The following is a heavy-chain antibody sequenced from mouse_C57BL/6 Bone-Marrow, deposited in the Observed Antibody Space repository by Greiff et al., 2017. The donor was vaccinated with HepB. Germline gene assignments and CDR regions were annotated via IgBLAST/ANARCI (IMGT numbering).Heavy chain of an antibody. CDR1: GYSFTDYN. D-gene: IGHD2-4*01. CDR2: INPNYGTT. J-gene: IGHJ4*01. CDR3: APDYDGGYYAMDY. Sequence: EVKLKESGPELVKPGASVKISCKASGYSFTDYNMNWVKQSNGKSLEWIGVINPNYGTTSYNQKFKGKATLTVDQSSSTAYMQLNSLTSEDSAVYYCAPDYDGGYYAMDYWGQGTSVTVSS. V-gene: IGHV1-39*01.